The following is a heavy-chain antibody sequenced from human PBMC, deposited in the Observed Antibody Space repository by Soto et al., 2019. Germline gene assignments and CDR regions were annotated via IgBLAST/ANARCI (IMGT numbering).Heavy chain of an antibody. CDR3: ARTESGTFDP. CDR2: IYYDGST. V-gene: IGHV4-39*07. Sequence: SETLSLTCTVSGASIRSSTFYWGWIRQPPGKGLESIANIYYDGSTYYNPSLKSRVTISVDTCKNQFSLKLSSVTAADTAVYYCARTESGTFDPWGQGTLVTVSS. CDR1: GASIRSSTFY. D-gene: IGHD1-7*01. J-gene: IGHJ5*02.